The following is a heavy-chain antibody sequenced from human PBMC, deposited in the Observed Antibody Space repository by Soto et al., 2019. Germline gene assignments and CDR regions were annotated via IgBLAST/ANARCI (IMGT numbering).Heavy chain of an antibody. D-gene: IGHD2-21*01. Sequence: EVQLVESGGGLVRPGGSLRLSCGGTGFTFSNYWMHWVRQAPGKGLLWVARSSDDEGTTHYGDPVRGRFTVSKDNAKRTLYLPVNGLRVEVKGIYYCSTECIHIGCRHFESWGLGTLVTVYS. CDR2: SSDDEGTT. V-gene: IGHV3-74*01. J-gene: IGHJ4*02. CDR1: GFTFSNYW. CDR3: STECIHIGCRHFES.